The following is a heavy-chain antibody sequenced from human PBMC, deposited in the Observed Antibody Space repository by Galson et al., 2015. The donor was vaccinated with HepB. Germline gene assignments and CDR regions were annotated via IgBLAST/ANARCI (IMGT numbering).Heavy chain of an antibody. V-gene: IGHV3-74*03. J-gene: IGHJ4*02. CDR2: ITSDGSST. CDR1: GFTFSSYW. CDR3: ARNSVTADY. Sequence: SLRLSCAASGFTFSSYWMLWARQAPGKGMVWLSHITSDGSSTTYADSVKGRFTISRDNAKNTLYLQMNSLRAEDTAVYYCARNSVTADYWGQGILVTVSS. D-gene: IGHD2-21*02.